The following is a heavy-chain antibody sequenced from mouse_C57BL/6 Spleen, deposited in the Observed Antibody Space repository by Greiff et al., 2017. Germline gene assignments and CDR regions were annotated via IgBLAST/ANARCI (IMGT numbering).Heavy chain of an antibody. V-gene: IGHV1-82*01. D-gene: IGHD3-2*02. Sequence: QVQLQQSGPELVKPGASVKISCKASGYAFSSSWMNWVKQRPGKGLEWIGRIYPGDGATNYNGKFKGKATLTADKSSSTAYMQLSSLTSEDSAVYFWARETAQATDFDYWGQGTTLTVSS. CDR2: IYPGDGAT. CDR3: ARETAQATDFDY. J-gene: IGHJ2*01. CDR1: GYAFSSSW.